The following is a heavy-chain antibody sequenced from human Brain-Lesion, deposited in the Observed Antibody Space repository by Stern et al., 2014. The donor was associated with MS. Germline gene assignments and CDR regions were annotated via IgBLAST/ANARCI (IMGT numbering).Heavy chain of an antibody. V-gene: IGHV4-39*02. Sequence: QLQLQESGPGLVKPSETLSLTCTVSGGSIGRSSYYWGWIRQPPGKGLEWIGNIFYTGSTFYDPSLKSPVPISVDTSNNHFSLSLNSVTAADTAVYYCARGAGVFDSWGQGTLVTVSP. CDR1: GGSIGRSSYY. CDR2: IFYTGST. J-gene: IGHJ4*02. CDR3: ARGAGVFDS. D-gene: IGHD6-19*01.